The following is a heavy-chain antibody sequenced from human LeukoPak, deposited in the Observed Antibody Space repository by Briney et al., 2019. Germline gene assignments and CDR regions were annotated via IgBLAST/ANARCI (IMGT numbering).Heavy chain of an antibody. CDR1: GYIFTSYD. J-gene: IGHJ5*02. Sequence: ASVKVSCKASGYIFTSYDINWVRQATGQGLEWMGWMNPNSGNTGYAQKFQDRVTMTRNTSISTAYMELSSLRSEDTAVYYCARGYCSSTSCYRDNWFDPWGQGTLVTVSS. CDR2: MNPNSGNT. D-gene: IGHD2-2*02. V-gene: IGHV1-8*01. CDR3: ARGYCSSTSCYRDNWFDP.